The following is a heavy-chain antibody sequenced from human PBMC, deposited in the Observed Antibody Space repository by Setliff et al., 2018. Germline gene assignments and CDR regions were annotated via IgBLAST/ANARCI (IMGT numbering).Heavy chain of an antibody. J-gene: IGHJ4*02. CDR2: IYNSGST. V-gene: IGHV4-59*08. CDR1: GVSIRSHY. Sequence: SETLSLTCTVSGVSIRSHYWSWIRQPPGEGLEWIGHIYNSGSTKYSPSLKGRVTISMDTSVNEFSLRLTSVTAADTAMYYCASRDYYDNRGSLDFWGQGTLVTVSS. CDR3: ASRDYYDNRGSLDF. D-gene: IGHD3-22*01.